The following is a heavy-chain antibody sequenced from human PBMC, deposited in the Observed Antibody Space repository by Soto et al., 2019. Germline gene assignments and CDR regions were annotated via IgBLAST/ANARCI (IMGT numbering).Heavy chain of an antibody. CDR1: GFTFRNYA. Sequence: LRLSCAVSGFTFRNYAMSWIRQAPGKGLEWVSGLIDSGGTTSYADSVKGRFTLSRDNSKNTLYLQMDSLRADGTAVYHCARAPAYTYDSFDSWGQGTLVTVSS. V-gene: IGHV3-23*01. CDR2: LIDSGGTT. D-gene: IGHD5-18*01. J-gene: IGHJ4*02. CDR3: ARAPAYTYDSFDS.